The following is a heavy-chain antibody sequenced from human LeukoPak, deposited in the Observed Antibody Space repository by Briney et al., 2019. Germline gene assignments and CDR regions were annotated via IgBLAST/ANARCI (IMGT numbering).Heavy chain of an antibody. J-gene: IGHJ6*03. CDR3: ARLDSLYFYCMDV. CDR2: IYYSGST. CDR1: GGSISSTHYY. V-gene: IGHV4-39*01. D-gene: IGHD3-9*01. Sequence: SETLSLTCTVSGGSISSTHYYWGWIRQPPGKGLEWIGSIYYSGSTYYNPSLKSRVTISVDTSKNQFSLRLSSVTAADTAVYYCARLDSLYFYCMDVWGKGTTVTVSS.